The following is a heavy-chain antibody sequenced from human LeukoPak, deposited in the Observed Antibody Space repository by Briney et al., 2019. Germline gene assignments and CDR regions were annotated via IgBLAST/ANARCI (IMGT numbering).Heavy chain of an antibody. D-gene: IGHD3-22*01. CDR2: ISHDGSNK. CDR1: GFTFSSYA. V-gene: IGHV3-30-3*01. Sequence: PGGSLRLSCAASGFTFSSYAMHWVRQAPGKGLEWVAGISHDGSNKYYVDSVKGRFTISRDNSKNTLHLQMNGLRAEDTAVYYCAKVRTMIVVVPHDAFDIWGQGTMVTVSS. CDR3: AKVRTMIVVVPHDAFDI. J-gene: IGHJ3*02.